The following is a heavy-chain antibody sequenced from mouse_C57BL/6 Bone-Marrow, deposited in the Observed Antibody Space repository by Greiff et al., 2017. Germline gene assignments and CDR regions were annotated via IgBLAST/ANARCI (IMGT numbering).Heavy chain of an antibody. Sequence: EVQLVESGGGLVKPGGSLKLSCAASGFTFSDYGMHWVRQAPEKGLEWVAYISSGSSTIYYADTLKGRFTISRDNAKNTLFLQMTSLRSEDTAMYYCARPYYGNFYYAMDYWGQGTSVTVSS. CDR3: ARPYYGNFYYAMDY. CDR2: ISSGSSTI. V-gene: IGHV5-17*01. D-gene: IGHD2-1*01. CDR1: GFTFSDYG. J-gene: IGHJ4*01.